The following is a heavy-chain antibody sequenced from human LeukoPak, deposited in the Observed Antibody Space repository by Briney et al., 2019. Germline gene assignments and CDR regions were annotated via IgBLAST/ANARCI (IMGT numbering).Heavy chain of an antibody. CDR2: IYPGDSDT. J-gene: IGHJ4*02. Sequence: GESLKISCEGSGYSFISYWIGWVRQMPGKGLEWMGIIYPGDSDTRYSPSFQGQVTISADKSTSTAYLQWSGLKASDSAMYYCAKHGRGFWSGGSCYHQDYWGQGTLVTVSS. CDR3: AKHGRGFWSGGSCYHQDY. V-gene: IGHV5-51*01. D-gene: IGHD2-15*01. CDR1: GYSFISYW.